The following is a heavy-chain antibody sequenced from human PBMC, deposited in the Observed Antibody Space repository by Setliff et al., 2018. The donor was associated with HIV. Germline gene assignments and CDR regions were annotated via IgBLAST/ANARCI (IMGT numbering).Heavy chain of an antibody. CDR1: GGSFSTYY. V-gene: IGHV4-4*07. Sequence: SETLSLTCTVSGGSFSTYYWSWIRQPAGQRLERIGRIYASGSTNYNPSLKSRVTISVDTSKNQFSLKLTSMTAADTAVYYCARGWVRGPIISPGTYFSYGLDVWGQGTPVTVSS. CDR3: ARGWVRGPIISPGTYFSYGLDV. J-gene: IGHJ6*02. CDR2: IYASGST. D-gene: IGHD3-10*01.